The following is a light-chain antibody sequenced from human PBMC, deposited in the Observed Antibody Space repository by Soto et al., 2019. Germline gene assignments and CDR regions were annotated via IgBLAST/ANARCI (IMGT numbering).Light chain of an antibody. CDR3: CSYAGNRIFI. CDR1: PSDVGGYIS. V-gene: IGLV2-8*01. CDR2: ENI. J-gene: IGLJ2*01. Sequence: QSALTQPPSASGSPGQSVTISCTGTPSDVGGYISVSWYQQHPGTAPRLIIYENIRRPSTIASRFSGSKSGNTASLTISGLRAEDEANYHCCSYAGNRIFIFGGGTKVTVL.